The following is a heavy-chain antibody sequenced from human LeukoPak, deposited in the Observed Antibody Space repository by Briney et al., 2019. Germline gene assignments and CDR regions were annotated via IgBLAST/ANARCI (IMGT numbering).Heavy chain of an antibody. Sequence: SETLSLTCSVSGGSISSSNYYWGWIRQPPGKGLEWIGSIYYSGSAYYNPSLKSRVTISVDKSKNQFSLKLSSVTAADTAVYYCARDPGGYSYGNFDYWGQGTLVTVSS. J-gene: IGHJ4*02. CDR1: GGSISSSNYY. CDR2: IYYSGSA. D-gene: IGHD5-18*01. CDR3: ARDPGGYSYGNFDY. V-gene: IGHV4-39*07.